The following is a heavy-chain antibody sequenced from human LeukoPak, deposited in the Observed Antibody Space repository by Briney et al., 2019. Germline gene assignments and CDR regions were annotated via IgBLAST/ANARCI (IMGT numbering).Heavy chain of an antibody. CDR2: ISGSGGST. D-gene: IGHD4-23*01. CDR1: GFTFSRYA. CDR3: AKDLSSGVYGGNAFGY. V-gene: IGHV3-23*01. Sequence: GGSLRLSCAASGFTFSRYAMSWVRQAPGKGPEWVSAISGSGGSTYYADSVKGRFTISRDNSKNTLYLQMNSLRAEDTAVYYCAKDLSSGVYGGNAFGYWGQGTLVTVSS. J-gene: IGHJ4*02.